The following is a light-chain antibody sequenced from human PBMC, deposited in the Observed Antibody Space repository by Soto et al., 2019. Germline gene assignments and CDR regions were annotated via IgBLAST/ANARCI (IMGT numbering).Light chain of an antibody. CDR1: QSVSSSY. J-gene: IGKJ3*01. Sequence: EIVLTQSPGTLSLSPGERATLSCRASQSVSSSYLAWYQQKPGQAPRLLIYGASSRATGIPDRFSGSGSGKEFTLTISKLEPEDFAVYYCQQYGSSPAFGPGTKVDIK. CDR2: GAS. CDR3: QQYGSSPA. V-gene: IGKV3-20*01.